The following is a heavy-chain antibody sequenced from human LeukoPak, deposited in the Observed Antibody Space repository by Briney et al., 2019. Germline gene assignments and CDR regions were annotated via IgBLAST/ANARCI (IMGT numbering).Heavy chain of an antibody. CDR2: ISGSGGST. D-gene: IGHD3-22*01. J-gene: IGHJ4*02. CDR3: AKATTYYYDSGGYSFDY. CDR1: GFTFSSYA. Sequence: PGGSLRLSCAASGFTFSSYAMSWVRQAPGKGLEWVSAISGSGGSTYYADSVKGRFTISRDNSKNTLYLQMNSLRAEDTAVYYCAKATTYYYDSGGYSFDYWGQGTLVTVSS. V-gene: IGHV3-23*01.